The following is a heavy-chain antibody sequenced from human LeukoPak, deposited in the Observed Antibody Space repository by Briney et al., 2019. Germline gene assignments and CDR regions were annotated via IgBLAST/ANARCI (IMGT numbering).Heavy chain of an antibody. V-gene: IGHV4-34*01. CDR2: INHSGST. J-gene: IGHJ4*02. Sequence: SETLSLTCAVYGGSFSGYYWSWIRQPPGKGLEWIGEINHSGSTNYDPSLKSRVTISVDTSKNQFSQKLSSVTAADTAVYYCASLSRRYSYGAYYFDYWGQGTLVTVSS. CDR1: GGSFSGYY. D-gene: IGHD5-18*01. CDR3: ASLSRRYSYGAYYFDY.